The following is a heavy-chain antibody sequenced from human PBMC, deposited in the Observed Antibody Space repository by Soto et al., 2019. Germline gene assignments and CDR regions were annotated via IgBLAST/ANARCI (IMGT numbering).Heavy chain of an antibody. V-gene: IGHV1-46*01. J-gene: IGHJ4*02. CDR1: GYTFTSYY. D-gene: IGHD3-3*01. CDR2: INPSGGTT. CDR3: ARYAGAYYDFWSGYSNYFDY. Sequence: QVQLVQSGAEVKKPGASVKVSCKASGYTFTSYYMHWVRQAPGQGLEWMGIINPSGGTTSYAQKFQGRVTMTRDTSTGTVYLELSSLRSEDTAVYYCARYAGAYYDFWSGYSNYFDYWGQGTLVTVSS.